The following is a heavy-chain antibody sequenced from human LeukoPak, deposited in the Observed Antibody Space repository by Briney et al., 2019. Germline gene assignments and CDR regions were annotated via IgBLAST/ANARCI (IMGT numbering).Heavy chain of an antibody. CDR3: ATEYVRTHYFDW. Sequence: ASLRGSCKASGYNLNTYHMHWVRQAPGQGLEWMGIITSTGTTTSCAQKFQGRVTMTRDTSTSTVYMDLSSLRSDDTAVYYCATEYVRTHYFDWWGQGTLVTVSS. CDR1: GYNLNTYH. CDR2: ITSTGTTT. D-gene: IGHD3-16*01. J-gene: IGHJ4*02. V-gene: IGHV1-46*02.